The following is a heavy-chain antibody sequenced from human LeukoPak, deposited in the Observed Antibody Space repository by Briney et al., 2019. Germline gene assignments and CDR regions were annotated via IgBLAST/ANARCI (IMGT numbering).Heavy chain of an antibody. D-gene: IGHD2-2*02. V-gene: IGHV1-8*03. J-gene: IGHJ6*03. CDR3: ARTPEVPAAIRVGKSIYYYYYYIDV. CDR1: GYTFTSYD. Sequence: ASVKVSCKASGYTFTSYDIKWVRQATGQGLEWMGWMNPNSGNTGYAQKFQGRVTITRNTSISTAYMELSSLRSEDTAVYYCARTPEVPAAIRVGKSIYYYYYYIDVWGKGTTVTVSS. CDR2: MNPNSGNT.